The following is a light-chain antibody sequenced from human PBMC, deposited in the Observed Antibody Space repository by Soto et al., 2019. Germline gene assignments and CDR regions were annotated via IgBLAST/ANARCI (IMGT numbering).Light chain of an antibody. J-gene: IGLJ1*01. CDR2: EVS. CDR1: SRDIRDYNY. Sequence: QAVLTQPASVSGSPGQLITISCTGTSRDIRDYNYVSWYQQLPGNAPKLIMYEVSNQPSGISNRLSCSNSGNTASLTISGLQAEDEADYYCSSKSPDFFGTGTKLTVL. V-gene: IGLV2-14*01. CDR3: SSKSPDF.